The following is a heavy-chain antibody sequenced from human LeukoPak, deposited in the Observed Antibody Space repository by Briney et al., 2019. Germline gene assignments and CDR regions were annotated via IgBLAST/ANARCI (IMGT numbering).Heavy chain of an antibody. Sequence: SGGSLRLSCAASGFTFSSYWMSWVRQAPGKGLEWVSVIYSGGSTYYADSVKGRFTISRDNSKNTLYLQMNSLRAEDTAVYYCASTYYYDSSGSFDYWGQGTLVTVSS. D-gene: IGHD3-22*01. V-gene: IGHV3-53*01. CDR1: GFTFSSYW. CDR2: IYSGGST. CDR3: ASTYYYDSSGSFDY. J-gene: IGHJ4*02.